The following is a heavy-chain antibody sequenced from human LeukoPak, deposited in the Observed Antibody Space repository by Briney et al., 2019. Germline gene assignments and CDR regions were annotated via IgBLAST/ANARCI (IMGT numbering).Heavy chain of an antibody. J-gene: IGHJ4*02. CDR3: AKVPYCSGGTCYVYFDY. V-gene: IGHV3-23*01. CDR2: ISGSGGST. CDR1: GFTFSNYA. D-gene: IGHD2-15*01. Sequence: GGSLRLSCTASGFTFSNYAMNWVRQTPGKGLGWVSVISGSGGSTYAADSVKGRFTISRDNAKNSLYLQMNSRRAEDTALYYCAKVPYCSGGTCYVYFDYWGQGTLVTVSS.